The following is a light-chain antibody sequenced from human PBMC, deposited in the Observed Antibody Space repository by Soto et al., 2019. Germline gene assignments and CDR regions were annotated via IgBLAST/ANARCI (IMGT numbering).Light chain of an antibody. J-gene: IGLJ1*01. Sequence: QSVLTQPPSASGSPGQSVTISCTGTSSDVGGYNYVSWYQQHPGKAPKLMIYEVSNRPSGVSNRFSGSKSANTASLTISGLQADDEAHYYCTSYTSDNRNYVFGTGTKLTVL. V-gene: IGLV2-14*01. CDR2: EVS. CDR3: TSYTSDNRNYV. CDR1: SSDVGGYNY.